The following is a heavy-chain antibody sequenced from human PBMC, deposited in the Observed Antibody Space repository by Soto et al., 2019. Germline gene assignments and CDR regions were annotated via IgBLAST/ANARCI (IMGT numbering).Heavy chain of an antibody. V-gene: IGHV3-30-3*01. CDR3: ARDGYYYGSSGYYYPYYFDY. D-gene: IGHD3-22*01. CDR2: ISYDGSNK. J-gene: IGHJ4*02. Sequence: GLSRRLPWAASGFTISSYAIHCVLQAQGKGLQWVSVISYDGSNKYYADSVKGRFTISRDNSKNTLYLQMNSLRAEDTAVYYCARDGYYYGSSGYYYPYYFDYWGQGTLVIVSS. CDR1: GFTISSYA.